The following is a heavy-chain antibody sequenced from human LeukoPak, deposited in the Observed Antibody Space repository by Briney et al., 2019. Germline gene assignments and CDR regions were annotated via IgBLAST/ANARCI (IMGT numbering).Heavy chain of an antibody. Sequence: ASVKVSCKTSGYTFTGYYMHWVRQAPGQGLEWMGWINPNSGGTNYAQKFQGRVTMTRDTSISTAYMELSRLRSDDTAVYYCARVSPGGRYCSGGSCYSSWFDPWGQGTLVTVSS. CDR1: GYTFTGYY. D-gene: IGHD2-15*01. V-gene: IGHV1-2*02. J-gene: IGHJ5*02. CDR3: ARVSPGGRYCSGGSCYSSWFDP. CDR2: INPNSGGT.